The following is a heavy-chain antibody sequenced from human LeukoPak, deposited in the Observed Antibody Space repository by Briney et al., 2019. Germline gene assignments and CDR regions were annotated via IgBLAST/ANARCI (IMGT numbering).Heavy chain of an antibody. Sequence: GGSLRLSCAASGFTFSSYSMNWVRQAPGKGLEWVSYISSSSSTIYYADSVKGRFTISRDNSKNTLYLQMNSLRAEDTAVYYCAKGPIAVAEFDYWGQGTLVTVSS. D-gene: IGHD6-19*01. CDR2: ISSSSSTI. J-gene: IGHJ4*02. V-gene: IGHV3-48*01. CDR1: GFTFSSYS. CDR3: AKGPIAVAEFDY.